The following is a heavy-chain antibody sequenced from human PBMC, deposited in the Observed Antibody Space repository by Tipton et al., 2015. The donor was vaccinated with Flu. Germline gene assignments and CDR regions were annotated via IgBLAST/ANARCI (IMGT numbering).Heavy chain of an antibody. CDR1: GGSFSGYY. J-gene: IGHJ5*02. Sequence: TLSLTCAVHGGSFSGYYWTWIRQTPGKGLEWIGEINHSGSTNYNPSLKSRVAISGDTSKNQFSLTLNSVTAADTAVYFCARGGQFLSDRHFGPWGQGTLVTVSS. CDR3: ARGGQFLSDRHFGP. V-gene: IGHV4-34*01. D-gene: IGHD3-10*01. CDR2: INHSGST.